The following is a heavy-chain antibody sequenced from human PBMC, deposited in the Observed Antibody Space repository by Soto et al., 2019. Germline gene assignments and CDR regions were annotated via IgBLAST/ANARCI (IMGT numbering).Heavy chain of an antibody. J-gene: IGHJ4*02. V-gene: IGHV1-58*01. D-gene: IGHD6-13*01. CDR1: GFTFTSSA. CDR3: AAYLAYSSSLGY. Sequence: ASVKVSCKASGFTFTSSAVQWVRQARGQRLEWIGWIVVGSGNTNYAQKFQERVTITRDMSTSTAYMELSSLRSEDTAVYYCAAYLAYSSSLGYWGQGTLVTVSS. CDR2: IVVGSGNT.